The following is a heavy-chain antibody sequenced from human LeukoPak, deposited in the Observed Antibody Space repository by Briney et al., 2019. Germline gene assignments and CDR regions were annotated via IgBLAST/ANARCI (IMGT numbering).Heavy chain of an antibody. J-gene: IGHJ4*02. D-gene: IGHD2-21*01. CDR3: ARYPGPVSWSSIAYDY. Sequence: ASVKVSCKASGYTFNTYGITWVRQAPGQGLEWMGWISGYNGKTKYAQKLQDRVTMTTDTSTTTAYMELRSLTSDDTAVYYCARYPGPVSWSSIAYDYWGQGTLVTVSS. V-gene: IGHV1-18*01. CDR1: GYTFNTYG. CDR2: ISGYNGKT.